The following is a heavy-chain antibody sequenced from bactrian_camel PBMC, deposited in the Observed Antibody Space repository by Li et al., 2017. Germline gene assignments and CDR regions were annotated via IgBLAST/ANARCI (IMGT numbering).Heavy chain of an antibody. CDR1: GFTFSAYT. Sequence: QLVESGGGLVQPGGSLRLSCVASGFTFSAYTMTWVRQAPGKGLEWVSSILSDGSRTWYADSVKGRFTSSRDNAKNTVYLQMNSLKSEDTALYYCVTDLARRYSGYVSLPYYWGQGTQVTVS. J-gene: IGHJ4*01. D-gene: IGHD4*01. V-gene: IGHV3S6*01. CDR3: VTDLARRYSGYVSLPYY. CDR2: ILSDGSRT.